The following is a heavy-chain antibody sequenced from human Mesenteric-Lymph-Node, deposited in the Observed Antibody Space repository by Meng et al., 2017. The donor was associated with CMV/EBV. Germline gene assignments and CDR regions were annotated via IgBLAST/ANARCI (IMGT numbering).Heavy chain of an antibody. V-gene: IGHV4-31*03. CDR1: GGSISSVGYY. J-gene: IGHJ4*02. CDR2: IYYSGST. Sequence: SETLSLTCTVSGGSISSVGYYWNWIRQHPGKGLEWIGYIYYSGSTCYNPSLKSRVTISVDTSKNQFSLKLSSVTAADTAVYYCARGRAREYCSGGSCYSSADWGQGTLVTVSS. CDR3: ARGRAREYCSGGSCYSSAD. D-gene: IGHD2-15*01.